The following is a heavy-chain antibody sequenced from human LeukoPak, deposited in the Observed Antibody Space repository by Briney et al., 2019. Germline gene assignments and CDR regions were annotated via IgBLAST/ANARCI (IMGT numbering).Heavy chain of an antibody. CDR2: IYTSGST. J-gene: IGHJ4*02. Sequence: SETLSLTCTVSGGSISSGIYYWSWIRQPAGKGLEGIGRIYTSGSTNYNPSLKSRVTISVDTSKNQFSLKLSSVTAADTAVYYCAREADTNPGYCSSTSCYTFDYWGQGTLVTVSS. CDR1: GGSISSGIYY. CDR3: AREADTNPGYCSSTSCYTFDY. V-gene: IGHV4-61*02. D-gene: IGHD2-2*02.